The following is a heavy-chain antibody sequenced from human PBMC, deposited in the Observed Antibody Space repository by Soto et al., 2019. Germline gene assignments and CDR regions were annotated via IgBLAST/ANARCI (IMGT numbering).Heavy chain of an antibody. CDR3: ARVVRFFGGHAGY. J-gene: IGHJ4*02. CDR2: MNTNTGNT. V-gene: IGHV1-8*01. D-gene: IGHD3-3*01. Sequence: ASVKVSCKPSGYTYTEFDINWVRQAPGQGLEWMGWMNTNTGNTGYAQKFQGRVTMTRETSISTAYMELRRLRSQDTAVYYCARVVRFFGGHAGYWGQGAMVTVAS. CDR1: GYTYTEFD.